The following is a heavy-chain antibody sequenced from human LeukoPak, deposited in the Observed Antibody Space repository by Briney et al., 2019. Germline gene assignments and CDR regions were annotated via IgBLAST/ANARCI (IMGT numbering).Heavy chain of an antibody. CDR2: IYYSGST. CDR3: ARHAGGYQPPDY. Sequence: SETLSLTCTVSGGSISSYYWSWIRQPPGKGLEWIGYIYYSGSTNYNPSLKSRVTISVDTSKNQFSLNLSSVTAADTAVHYCARHAGGYQPPDYWGQGTLVTVSS. V-gene: IGHV4-59*08. CDR1: GGSISSYY. D-gene: IGHD5-12*01. J-gene: IGHJ4*02.